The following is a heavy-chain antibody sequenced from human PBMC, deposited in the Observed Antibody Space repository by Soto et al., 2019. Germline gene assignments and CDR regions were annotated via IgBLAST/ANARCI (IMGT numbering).Heavy chain of an antibody. Sequence: ASVKVSCKASGYTFTRHYMHWVRQAPGQGLEWMGIINPSGGSTSYAQNFQGRVTMTRDTSTSTVYMELSSLRSEDTAVYYCTRGIVGWETAPYYFDYWGQGTLVTVSS. J-gene: IGHJ4*02. CDR2: INPSGGST. CDR1: GYTFTRHY. V-gene: IGHV1-46*03. CDR3: TRGIVGWETAPYYFDY. D-gene: IGHD1-26*01.